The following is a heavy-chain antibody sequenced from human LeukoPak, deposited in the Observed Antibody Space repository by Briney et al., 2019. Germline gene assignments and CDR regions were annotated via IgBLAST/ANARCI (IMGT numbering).Heavy chain of an antibody. J-gene: IGHJ5*02. V-gene: IGHV4-34*01. CDR3: ARQDLVRGEIQRVGWFDP. CDR1: GGSFNDYY. D-gene: IGHD3-10*01. Sequence: SETLSLTCAVYGGSFNDYYWSWIRQSPGKGLEWIGEINHSGNTYYNPSLKSRVTISVDTSKNQFSLKLNSVTAADTAVFYCARQDLVRGEIQRVGWFDPWGQGTLVTVSS. CDR2: INHSGNT.